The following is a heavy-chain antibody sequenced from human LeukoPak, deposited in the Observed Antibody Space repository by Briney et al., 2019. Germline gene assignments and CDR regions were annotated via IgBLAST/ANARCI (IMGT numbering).Heavy chain of an antibody. V-gene: IGHV3-7*01. CDR1: GFTFGHHF. J-gene: IGHJ4*02. CDR2: INPDGSIK. Sequence: GGSLRLSCVASGFTFGHHFMSWVRQAPGGGLEWVANINPDGSIKFHADSVKGRFSISRDNARNSVYLQMNSLRGEDTAVYYCARAVDVADYWGQGTLVAVSS. CDR3: ARAVDVADY. D-gene: IGHD3-16*01.